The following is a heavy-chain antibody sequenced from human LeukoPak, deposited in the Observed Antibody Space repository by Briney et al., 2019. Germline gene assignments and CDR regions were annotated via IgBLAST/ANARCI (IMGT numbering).Heavy chain of an antibody. V-gene: IGHV1-69*13. D-gene: IGHD3-16*01. Sequence: SVKVSCKAAGGTFSNYAISWVRQAPGQGLEWMGGILPIFDTSTYAQRFQGRVTITADESTSTAYMELSSLRSEDTAIYYCARVELPTTIGGFVFWGQETLVTVSS. CDR1: GGTFSNYA. CDR3: ARVELPTTIGGFVF. J-gene: IGHJ4*02. CDR2: ILPIFDTS.